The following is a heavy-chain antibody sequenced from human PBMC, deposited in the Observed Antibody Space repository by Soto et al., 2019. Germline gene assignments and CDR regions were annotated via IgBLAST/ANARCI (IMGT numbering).Heavy chain of an antibody. Sequence: QVKLQESGPGLVKPSQTLSLTCTVPGGSIRSGGYYWSWIRQHPGKGLEWIGYIYYSRSTYYHPSLKSRVTISVDTSKNQFSLKLSYVTAADTAVYYCARSIDPWGQGTLVTVSS. J-gene: IGHJ5*02. CDR3: ARSIDP. CDR1: GGSIRSGGYY. CDR2: IYYSRST. V-gene: IGHV4-31*03.